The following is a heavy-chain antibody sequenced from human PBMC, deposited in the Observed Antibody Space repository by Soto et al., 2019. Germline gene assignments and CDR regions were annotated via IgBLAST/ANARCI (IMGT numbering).Heavy chain of an antibody. D-gene: IGHD3-22*01. V-gene: IGHV2-5*02. CDR3: AHRRPYVSSGYPIFFDY. J-gene: IGHJ4*02. Sequence: QITLKESGPPLVKPTQTLTLTCTFSGFSLMNSGVAVGWIRQPPGKALEWLALIYWDDDKRYSPSLKSRLIITKDTSENQVVLTLTNMDPVDTATYYCAHRRPYVSSGYPIFFDYWGQGTLVTVSS. CDR1: GFSLMNSGVA. CDR2: IYWDDDK.